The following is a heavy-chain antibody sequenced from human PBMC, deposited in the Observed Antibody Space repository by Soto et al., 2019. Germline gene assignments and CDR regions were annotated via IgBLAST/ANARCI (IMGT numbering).Heavy chain of an antibody. CDR1: GFTFSSYW. CDR3: ARGTGNIVVVYNWFDP. D-gene: IGHD2-15*01. J-gene: IGHJ5*02. Sequence: GGSLRLSCAASGFTFSSYWMHWVRQAPGKGLVWVSHINSDGSSTSYADSVKGRFTISRDNAKNTLYLQMNSLRAEDTAVYYCARGTGNIVVVYNWFDPWGQGTLVTV. CDR2: INSDGSST. V-gene: IGHV3-74*01.